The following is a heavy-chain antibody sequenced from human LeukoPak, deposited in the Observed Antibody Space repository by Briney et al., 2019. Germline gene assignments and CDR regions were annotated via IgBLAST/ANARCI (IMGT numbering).Heavy chain of an antibody. CDR2: ISSSGSTI. Sequence: GGSLRLSCAASGFTFSDYYMSWIRQAPGKGLEWVSYISSSGSTIYYTDSVKGRFTISRDNAKNSLYLQMNSLRAEDTAVYYCARALGRWLQPTHFDYWGQGTLVTVSS. CDR1: GFTFSDYY. D-gene: IGHD5-24*01. CDR3: ARALGRWLQPTHFDY. V-gene: IGHV3-11*01. J-gene: IGHJ4*02.